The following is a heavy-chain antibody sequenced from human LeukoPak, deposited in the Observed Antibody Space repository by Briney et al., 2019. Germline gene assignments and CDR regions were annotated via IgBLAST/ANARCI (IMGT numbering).Heavy chain of an antibody. D-gene: IGHD3/OR15-3a*01. Sequence: PSETLPLTCAVSGGSIGSGGYSWSWIRQPPGKGLEWIGYIYHSGSAYYNPSLKSRVTISVDRSKNQFSLKLSSVTAADTAVYYCARAHDLWYYFDYWGQGTLVTVSS. J-gene: IGHJ4*02. V-gene: IGHV4-30-2*01. CDR1: GGSIGSGGYS. CDR2: IYHSGSA. CDR3: ARAHDLWYYFDY.